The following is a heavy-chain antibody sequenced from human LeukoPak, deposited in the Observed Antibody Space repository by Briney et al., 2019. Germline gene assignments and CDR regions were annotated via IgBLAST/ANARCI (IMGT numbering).Heavy chain of an antibody. CDR1: GFTFSSYA. CDR3: AKDPIAIFGVVIGPYYFDY. D-gene: IGHD3-3*01. J-gene: IGHJ4*02. CDR2: ISGSGGST. Sequence: GGSLRLSCAASGFTFSSYAMSWVRQAPGKGLEWVSAISGSGGSTYYADSVKGRFTISRDNSKNTLYLQMNSLRAEDTAVYYCAKDPIAIFGVVIGPYYFDYWGQGTLVTVSS. V-gene: IGHV3-23*01.